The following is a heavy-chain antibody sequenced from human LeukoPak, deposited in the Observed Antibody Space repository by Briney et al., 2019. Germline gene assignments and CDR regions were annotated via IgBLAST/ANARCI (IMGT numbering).Heavy chain of an antibody. Sequence: GGSLRLSCAASGFTFSSYAMSWVRQAPGKGLEWVSAISGSGGSTYYADSVKGRFTISRDNSKNTLYLQMNSLRAEDTAVYYCARPFDIVVVPAAPDYWGQGTLVSVSS. D-gene: IGHD2-2*01. V-gene: IGHV3-23*01. CDR3: ARPFDIVVVPAAPDY. J-gene: IGHJ4*02. CDR1: GFTFSSYA. CDR2: ISGSGGST.